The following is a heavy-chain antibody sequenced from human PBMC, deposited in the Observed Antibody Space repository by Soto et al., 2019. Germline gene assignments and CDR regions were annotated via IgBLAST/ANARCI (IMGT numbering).Heavy chain of an antibody. CDR2: ISYDGSNK. J-gene: IGHJ4*02. CDR1: GFTFSSYG. V-gene: IGHV3-30*18. D-gene: IGHD3-16*01. CDR3: AKDLCAGGGAIGY. Sequence: GGSLRLSCAASGFTFSSYGMHWVRQAPGKGLEWVGVISYDGSNKYYADSVKGRFTISRDNSKNTLYLQMNSLRAEDTAVYFCAKDLCAGGGAIGYWGQGTLVTVSS.